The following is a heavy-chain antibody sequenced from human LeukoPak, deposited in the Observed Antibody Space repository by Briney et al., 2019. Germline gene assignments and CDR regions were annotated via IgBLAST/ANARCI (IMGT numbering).Heavy chain of an antibody. V-gene: IGHV4-39*01. CDR3: ARQKYCSGGSCSLSWFDP. J-gene: IGHJ5*02. D-gene: IGHD2-15*01. CDR1: GGSISSSSYY. Sequence: SETLSLTCTVSGGSISSSSYYWGWIRQPPGKGLEWIGSIYYSGSTYYNPSLKSRVTISVDTSKNQFSLKLSSVTAADTAVYYCARQKYCSGGSCSLSWFDPWGPGTLVTVSS. CDR2: IYYSGST.